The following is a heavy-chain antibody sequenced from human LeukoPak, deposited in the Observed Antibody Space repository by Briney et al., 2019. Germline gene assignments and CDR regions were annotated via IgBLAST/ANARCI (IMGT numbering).Heavy chain of an antibody. J-gene: IGHJ4*02. CDR2: IYYSGST. Sequence: SETLSLTCTVSGGSISSSSYYWSWIRQPPGKGLEWIGYIYYSGSTNYNPSLKSRVTISVDTSKNQFSLKLSSVTAADTAVYYCARGRVQLWSRPYYFDYWGQGTLVTVSS. D-gene: IGHD5-18*01. V-gene: IGHV4-61*01. CDR3: ARGRVQLWSRPYYFDY. CDR1: GGSISSSSYY.